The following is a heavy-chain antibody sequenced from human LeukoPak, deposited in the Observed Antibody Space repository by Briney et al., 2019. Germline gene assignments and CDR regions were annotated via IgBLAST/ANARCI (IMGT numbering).Heavy chain of an antibody. J-gene: IGHJ4*02. D-gene: IGHD1-26*01. CDR2: IYYSGST. CDR1: GGSTSSGGYS. Sequence: SQTLSLTCAVSGGSTSSGGYSWSWIRQPPGKGLEWIGYIYYSGSTYYNPSLKSRVTISVDTSKNQFSLKLSSVTAADTAVYYCARGGRWEPTYWGQGTLVTVSS. CDR3: ARGGRWEPTY. V-gene: IGHV4-30-4*07.